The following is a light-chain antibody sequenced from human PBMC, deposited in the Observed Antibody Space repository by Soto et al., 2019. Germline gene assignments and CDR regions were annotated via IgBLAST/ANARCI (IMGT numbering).Light chain of an antibody. V-gene: IGLV2-11*01. CDR2: DVS. CDR1: NSDVGGYNY. CDR3: CSFASAYNFWV. J-gene: IGLJ3*02. Sequence: QSVLTQPRSVSGSPGQSVTISCTGTNSDVGGYNYVSRYQQHPGKAPKVMIYDVSRRPSGVPDRFSGSKSGNTASLTISGLQAEDEADYYCCSFASAYNFWVFGGGTKLTVL.